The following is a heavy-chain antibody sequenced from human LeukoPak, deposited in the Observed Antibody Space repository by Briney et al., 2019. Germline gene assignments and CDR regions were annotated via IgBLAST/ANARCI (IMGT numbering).Heavy chain of an antibody. CDR3: ASSPRGTQYFHH. Sequence: SETLSPTCTVSGDSVSSYNCSWIRQPPGKGLEWIGYIYNSGSTNYNPSLKSRVTISVDTSKNQFSLKLSSVTAADTAVYHCASSPRGTQYFHHWGQGSDLSVSS. J-gene: IGHJ1*01. D-gene: IGHD3-10*01. CDR2: IYNSGST. CDR1: GDSVSSYN. V-gene: IGHV4-59*08.